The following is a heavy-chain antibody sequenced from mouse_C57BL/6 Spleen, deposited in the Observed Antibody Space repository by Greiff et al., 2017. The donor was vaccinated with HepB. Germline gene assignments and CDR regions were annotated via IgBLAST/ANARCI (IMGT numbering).Heavy chain of an antibody. CDR2: IDPENGDT. CDR1: GFNIKDDY. D-gene: IGHD3-3*01. CDR3: TTRARTYCSYAMDY. Sequence: EVQLQQSGAELVRPGASVKLSCTASGFNIKDDYMHWVKQRPEQGLEWIGWIDPENGDTESASKFQGKATIPADTSSNQAYRHLSSLTSEDTAVYYCTTRARTYCSYAMDYWGQGTSVTVSS. J-gene: IGHJ4*01. V-gene: IGHV14-4*01.